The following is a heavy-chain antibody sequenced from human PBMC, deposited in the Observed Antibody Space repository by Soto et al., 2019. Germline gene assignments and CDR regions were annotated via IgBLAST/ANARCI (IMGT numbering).Heavy chain of an antibody. D-gene: IGHD3-22*01. CDR1: GFTFSSYS. CDR3: ARDYYDSIQYFDY. V-gene: IGHV3-21*01. CDR2: ISSSSSYI. J-gene: IGHJ4*02. Sequence: PGGSLRLSCAASGFTFSSYSMNWVRQAPGKGLEWVSSISSSSSYIYYADSVKGRFTISRDNAKNSLYLQMNSLRAEDTAVYYCARDYYDSIQYFDYWAQGTLVTVSS.